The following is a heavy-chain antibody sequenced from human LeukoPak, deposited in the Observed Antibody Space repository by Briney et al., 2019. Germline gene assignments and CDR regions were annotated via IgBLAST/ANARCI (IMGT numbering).Heavy chain of an antibody. J-gene: IGHJ3*01. CDR3: TTGSEYDDAFDV. D-gene: IGHD2/OR15-2a*01. V-gene: IGHV3-15*01. Sequence: PGGSLRLSCAASGFTFSNAFMSWVRQAPGKGLEGVGRIKRKSEGGTTDYAAPVKGRFTVSRDDSKNTLYLQMNSLKTEDTAVYYCTTGSEYDDAFDVWGQGTMVTVSS. CDR1: GFTFSNAF. CDR2: IKRKSEGGTT.